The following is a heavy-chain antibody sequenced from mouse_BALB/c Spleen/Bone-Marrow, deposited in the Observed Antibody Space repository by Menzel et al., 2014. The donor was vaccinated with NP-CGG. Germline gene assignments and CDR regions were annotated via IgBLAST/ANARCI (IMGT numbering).Heavy chain of an antibody. D-gene: IGHD4-1*01. CDR1: GFNIKDTY. Sequence: EVQLQQSGAELVKPGALVKLSCTASGFNIKDTYMHWVKQRPEQGLVWIGRIDPANGNTKYDPKFQGKATITADTSSNTAYLQLSSLTSEDTAVYYCARWEYYAMDYWRQGTSVTGSS. J-gene: IGHJ4*01. CDR2: IDPANGNT. CDR3: ARWEYYAMDY. V-gene: IGHV14-3*02.